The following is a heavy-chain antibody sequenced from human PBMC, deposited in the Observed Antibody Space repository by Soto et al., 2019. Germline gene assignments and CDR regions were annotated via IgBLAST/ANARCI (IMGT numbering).Heavy chain of an antibody. Sequence: GGSLRLSCAASGFTFSSYAMHWVRQAPGKGLEWVAVISYDGSNKYYADSVKGRFTISRDNSKNTLYLQMNSLRAEDTAVYYCARDPHFPYSQEPNYYYYGMDVWGQGTTVTVSS. CDR1: GFTFSSYA. CDR2: ISYDGSNK. CDR3: ARDPHFPYSQEPNYYYYGMDV. D-gene: IGHD5-18*01. J-gene: IGHJ6*02. V-gene: IGHV3-30-3*01.